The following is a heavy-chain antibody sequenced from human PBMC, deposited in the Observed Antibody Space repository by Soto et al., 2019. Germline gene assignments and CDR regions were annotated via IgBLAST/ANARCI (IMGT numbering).Heavy chain of an antibody. CDR1: GFTFSSYA. D-gene: IGHD2-15*01. J-gene: IGHJ4*02. CDR2: ISGSGGST. V-gene: IGHV3-23*01. Sequence: EVQLLESGGGLVQPGGSLRLSCAASGFTFSSYAMSWVRQAPGKGLEWVSAISGSGGSTYYADSVKGRFTISRDNSKNTLYLQMNSLRAEDTAVYYCANGKICSCGSCYYGLDYWGQGTLVTVSS. CDR3: ANGKICSCGSCYYGLDY.